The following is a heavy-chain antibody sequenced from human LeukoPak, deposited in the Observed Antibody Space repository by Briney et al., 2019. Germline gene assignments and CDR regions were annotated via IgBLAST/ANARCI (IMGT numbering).Heavy chain of an antibody. CDR3: ARPYSPARWGLAAADYYYMDV. CDR2: INPNSGGT. D-gene: IGHD6-13*01. CDR1: GYTFTVYY. V-gene: IGHV1-2*02. J-gene: IGHJ6*03. Sequence: ASVTVSFKASGYTFTVYYMHWVRQAPGQGGEEMGWINPNSGGTNYAQKFQGRVTMTRDTSISTAYMELSRLRSDDTAVYYCARPYSPARWGLAAADYYYMDVWGKGTTVTVSS.